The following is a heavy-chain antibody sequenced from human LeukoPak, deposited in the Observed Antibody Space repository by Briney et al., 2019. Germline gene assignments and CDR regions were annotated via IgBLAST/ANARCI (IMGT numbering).Heavy chain of an antibody. D-gene: IGHD6-6*01. V-gene: IGHV3-23*01. CDR3: AKEEYSSSFSSWFDP. J-gene: IGHJ5*02. Sequence: PGGSLRLSCAASGFTFSSYAMSWVRQAPGKGLEWVSAISGSGGSTYYADSVMGRFTISRDNSKNTLYLQMNSLRAEDTAVYYCAKEEYSSSFSSWFDPWGQGTLVTVSS. CDR1: GFTFSSYA. CDR2: ISGSGGST.